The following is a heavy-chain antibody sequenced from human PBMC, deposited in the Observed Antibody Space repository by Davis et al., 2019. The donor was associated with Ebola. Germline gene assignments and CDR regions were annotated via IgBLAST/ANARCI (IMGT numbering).Heavy chain of an antibody. CDR3: AKVSVLYFDY. CDR1: GFTFSSYA. Sequence: ESLKISCAASGFTFSSYAMSCVRQAPGKGLEWVSAISGSGGSTYYADSVKGRFTISRDNSKNTLYLQMNSLRAEDTAVYYCAKVSVLYFDYWGQGTLVTVSS. CDR2: ISGSGGST. V-gene: IGHV3-23*01. J-gene: IGHJ4*02. D-gene: IGHD2-8*01.